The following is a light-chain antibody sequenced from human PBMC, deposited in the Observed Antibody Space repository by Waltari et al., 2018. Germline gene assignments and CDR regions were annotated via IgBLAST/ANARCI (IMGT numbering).Light chain of an antibody. CDR3: QQSYSSPWT. CDR2: AAS. V-gene: IGKV1-39*01. J-gene: IGKJ1*01. CDR1: QSISSY. Sequence: DIQMTQSPSSLSASVGDRVTITCRASQSISSYLNWYQQKPGKAPKFLIYAASSLQSGVPLRFSGSGSGTDFTLTISSLQPEDFATYYCQQSYSSPWTFGQGTKVEI.